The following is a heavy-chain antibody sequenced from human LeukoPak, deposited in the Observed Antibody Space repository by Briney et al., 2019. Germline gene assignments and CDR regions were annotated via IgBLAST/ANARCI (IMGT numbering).Heavy chain of an antibody. D-gene: IGHD2-15*01. CDR1: GGSISSSSYY. J-gene: IGHJ4*02. Sequence: SETLSLTCTVSGGSISSSSYYWGWIRQPPGKGLEWIGSIYYSGSTYYNPSLKSRVTISVDTSKNQFSLKLSSVTAADTAVYYCARPPRHCSGGSCYSGGFDYWGQGTLVTVSS. CDR3: ARPPRHCSGGSCYSGGFDY. CDR2: IYYSGST. V-gene: IGHV4-39*01.